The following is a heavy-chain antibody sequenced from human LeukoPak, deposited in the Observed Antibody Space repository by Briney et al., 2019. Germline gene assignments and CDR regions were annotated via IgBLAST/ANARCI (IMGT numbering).Heavy chain of an antibody. CDR3: ARDFWSGFHN. J-gene: IGHJ4*02. CDR1: GLTFSDYY. V-gene: IGHV3-11*04. CDR2: ISSSGSTI. D-gene: IGHD3-3*01. Sequence: GGSLRLSCEASGLTFSDYYMSWIRQAPGKGLQWVSYISSSGSTIYYADSVKGRFTISRDNAKNSLYLQMNSLRAEDTAVYYCARDFWSGFHNWGQGTLVTVSS.